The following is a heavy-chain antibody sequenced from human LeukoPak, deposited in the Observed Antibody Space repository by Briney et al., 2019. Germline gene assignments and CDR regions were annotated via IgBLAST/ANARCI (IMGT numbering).Heavy chain of an antibody. CDR1: GFTVSSNY. V-gene: IGHV3-53*01. Sequence: GGSLRLSCAASGFTVSSNYMSWVRQAPGKGLEWVSVIYSVGSTYYADSVKGRFTISRDNSKNTVYLQMNSLRAEDTAVYYCATPQDYYDSSGYHQGGDWGQGTLVTVSS. CDR3: ATPQDYYDSSGYHQGGD. D-gene: IGHD3-22*01. CDR2: IYSVGST. J-gene: IGHJ4*02.